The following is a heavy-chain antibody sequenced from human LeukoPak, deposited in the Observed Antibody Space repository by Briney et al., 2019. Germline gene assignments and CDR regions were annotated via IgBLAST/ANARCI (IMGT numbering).Heavy chain of an antibody. V-gene: IGHV3-48*03. CDR2: ISSSGSTI. D-gene: IGHD2-2*01. CDR3: ARDAPPKWLVPAAMFDY. J-gene: IGHJ4*02. CDR1: GFTFSSYE. Sequence: GGSLRLSCAASGFTFSSYEMNWVRQAPGKGLEWVSYISSSGSTIYYADSVKGRFTISRDNAKNSLYLQMNSLRAEDTAVYYCARDAPPKWLVPAAMFDYWGQGTLVTVSS.